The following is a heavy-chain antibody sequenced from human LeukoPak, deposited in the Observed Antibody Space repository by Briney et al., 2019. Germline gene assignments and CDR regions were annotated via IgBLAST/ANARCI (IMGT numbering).Heavy chain of an antibody. Sequence: GGSLRLSCAASGFTLSSYAMSWVRQAPGKGLEWVSAISDSGNTYHADSVKGRFTISRDSSKNTLFLQMNRLRPEDAVVYYCAKAPVTTCRGAYCYPFDYWGQGTLVTVSS. CDR2: ISDSGNT. V-gene: IGHV3-23*01. CDR3: AKAPVTTCRGAYCYPFDY. D-gene: IGHD2-21*01. CDR1: GFTLSSYA. J-gene: IGHJ4*02.